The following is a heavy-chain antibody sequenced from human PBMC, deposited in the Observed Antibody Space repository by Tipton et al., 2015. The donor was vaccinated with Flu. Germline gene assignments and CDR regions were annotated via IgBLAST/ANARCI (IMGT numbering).Heavy chain of an antibody. CDR2: IHHSGHT. CDR3: ARGSLTGWELPDS. D-gene: IGHD1-26*01. Sequence: TLSLTCTVYGGSFSGYYWSWIRQSPGKGLEWIGEIHHSGHTKYNPSLKSRVTISRDTSKIQFSLRLNSVTAADSAVYYCARGSLTGWELPDSWGQGTLVTVSS. V-gene: IGHV4-34*01. CDR1: GGSFSGYY. J-gene: IGHJ4*02.